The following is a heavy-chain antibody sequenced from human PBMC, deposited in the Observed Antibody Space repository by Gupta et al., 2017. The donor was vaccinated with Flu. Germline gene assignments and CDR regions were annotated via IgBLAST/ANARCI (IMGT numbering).Heavy chain of an antibody. D-gene: IGHD1-26*01. Sequence: QVQLVQSGAEVKKPGASVKVSCKASGYTFTGYYMHWVRQAPGQGLEWMGWINPNSGGTNYAQKFQGRVTMTRDTSISTAYMELSRLRSDDTAVYYCARVETYSWVGPRNGAFDIWGQGTMVTVSS. CDR1: GYTFTGYY. CDR3: ARVETYSWVGPRNGAFDI. J-gene: IGHJ3*02. CDR2: INPNSGGT. V-gene: IGHV1-2*02.